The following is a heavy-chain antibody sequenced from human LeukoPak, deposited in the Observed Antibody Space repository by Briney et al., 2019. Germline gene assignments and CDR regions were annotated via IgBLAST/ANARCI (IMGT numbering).Heavy chain of an antibody. J-gene: IGHJ5*02. V-gene: IGHV4-31*11. CDR2: IYYSGST. CDR3: AREEISSSSWYPENNWFDP. D-gene: IGHD6-13*01. CDR1: GGSISSGGYY. Sequence: SETLSLTCAVSGGSISSGGYYWSWIRQHPGKGLEWIGYIYYSGSTYYNPSLKSRVTVSVDTSKNQFSLKLSSVTAADTAVYYCAREEISSSSWYPENNWFDPWGQGTLVTVSS.